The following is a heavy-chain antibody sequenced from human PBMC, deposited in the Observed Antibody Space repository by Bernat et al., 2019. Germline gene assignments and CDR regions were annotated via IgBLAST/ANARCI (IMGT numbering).Heavy chain of an antibody. V-gene: IGHV1-69*04. CDR1: GGTFSSYA. D-gene: IGHD3-3*01. Sequence: QVQLVQSGAEVKKPGSSVKVSCKASGGTFSSYAISWVRQAPGQGLEWMGRIIPILGIANYAQKFQGRVTITTDKSTSTAYMELSSLRSEDTAVYYCARGSRYYGCWSGYPRDYGMDVWGRGTTVTVSS. CDR2: IIPILGIA. J-gene: IGHJ6*02. CDR3: ARGSRYYGCWSGYPRDYGMDV.